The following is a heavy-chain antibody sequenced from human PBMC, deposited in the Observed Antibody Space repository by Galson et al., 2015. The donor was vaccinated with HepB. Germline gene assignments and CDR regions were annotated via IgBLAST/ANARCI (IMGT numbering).Heavy chain of an antibody. J-gene: IGHJ4*02. D-gene: IGHD3-22*01. CDR2: ISGNGDNT. CDR1: GFTFSTYW. CDR3: AKRDYPDSPDFYPLFDY. Sequence: SLRLSCAASGFTFSTYWLYWVRQAPGKRLEWVSGISGNGDNTYYADSVKGRVTISRDNSKDTLYLQMNSLRAEATAVYFCAKRDYPDSPDFYPLFDYWGRGTQVTVSS. V-gene: IGHV3-23*01.